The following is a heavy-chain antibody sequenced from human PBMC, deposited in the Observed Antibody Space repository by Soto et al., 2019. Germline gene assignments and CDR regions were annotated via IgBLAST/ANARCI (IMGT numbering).Heavy chain of an antibody. CDR1: GRTFSSYT. CDR2: IIPILGIA. J-gene: IGHJ3*02. Sequence: GASVKVSCKASGRTFSSYTISWVRQAPGQGLEWMGRIIPILGIANYAQKFQSRVTITADKSTSTAYMELSSLRSEDTAVYYCARGSAPEGAFDIWGQGTMVTVSS. CDR3: ARGSAPEGAFDI. V-gene: IGHV1-69*02. D-gene: IGHD3-10*01.